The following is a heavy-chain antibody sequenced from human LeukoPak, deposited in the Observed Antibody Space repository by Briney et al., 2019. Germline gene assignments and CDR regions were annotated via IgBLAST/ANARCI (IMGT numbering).Heavy chain of an antibody. CDR2: MNPNSGNT. J-gene: IGHJ4*02. D-gene: IGHD3-3*01. CDR1: GYTFTSYD. V-gene: IGHV1-8*01. Sequence: ASVKVSCKASGYTFTSYDINWVRQATGQGLEWMGWMNPNSGNTGYAQKFQGRVTMTRNTSISTAYMELSRLRSDDTAVYYCARIFGVVTGDYWGQGTLVTVSS. CDR3: ARIFGVVTGDY.